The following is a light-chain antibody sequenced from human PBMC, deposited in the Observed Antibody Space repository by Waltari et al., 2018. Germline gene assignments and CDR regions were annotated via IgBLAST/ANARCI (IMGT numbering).Light chain of an antibody. J-gene: IGKJ4*01. V-gene: IGKV2-28*01. CDR1: QSLLYSNGYNY. CDR2: LGS. Sequence: DIVVTQSPLSLPVTPGEPASISCRSRQSLLYSNGYNYLDWYLQKPGQSPQLLIYLGSNRASGVPDRFSGSGSGTDFTLKISRVEAEDVGVYYCIQTLQTPLTFGGGTKVEIK. CDR3: IQTLQTPLT.